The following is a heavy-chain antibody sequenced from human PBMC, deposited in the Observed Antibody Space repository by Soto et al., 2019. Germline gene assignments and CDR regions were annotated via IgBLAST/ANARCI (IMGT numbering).Heavy chain of an antibody. CDR2: ISSSSSTI. Sequence: EVQLVESGGGLVQPGGSLRLSCAASGFTFSSYSMNWVRQAPGKGLEWVSYISSSSSTIYYADSVKGRFTISRDNAKNSLYLQMNSLRDEDTAVYYCARGSEWDYYYGMDVCGQGTTVTVSS. D-gene: IGHD1-26*01. CDR1: GFTFSSYS. J-gene: IGHJ6*02. V-gene: IGHV3-48*02. CDR3: ARGSEWDYYYGMDV.